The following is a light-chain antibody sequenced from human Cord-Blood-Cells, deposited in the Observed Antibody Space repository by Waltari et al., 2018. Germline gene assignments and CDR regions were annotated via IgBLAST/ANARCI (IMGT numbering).Light chain of an antibody. Sequence: DIQMTQSPSSLSASVGDRVTITCQASQDISNYLNWYQQKPGKAPKLLIYDASNLETGFPSRFSGSGSGTDFTFTISSLQPEDISTYYCQQYDNRPPLTFGGGTKVEIK. V-gene: IGKV1-33*01. J-gene: IGKJ4*01. CDR3: QQYDNRPPLT. CDR2: DAS. CDR1: QDISNY.